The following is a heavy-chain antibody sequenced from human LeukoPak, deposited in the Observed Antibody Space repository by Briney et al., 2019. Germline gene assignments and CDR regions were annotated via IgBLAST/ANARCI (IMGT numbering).Heavy chain of an antibody. CDR1: GYTFTGYY. V-gene: IGHV1-2*02. D-gene: IGHD1-1*01. J-gene: IGHJ3*02. CDR2: INPNSGGT. CDR3: ARERGTTGTTEAFDI. Sequence: ASVKVSCKASGYTFTGYYMHWVRQAPGQGLEWMGWINPNSGGTNYAQKFQGRVTMTRDTSISTAYMELSRLRSDDTAVYYCARERGTTGTTEAFDIWGQGTMVTVSS.